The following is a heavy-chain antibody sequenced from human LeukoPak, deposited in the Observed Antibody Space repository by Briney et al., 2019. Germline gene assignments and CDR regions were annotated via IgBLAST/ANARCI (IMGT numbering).Heavy chain of an antibody. CDR3: AKGPNIVVVTALDY. V-gene: IGHV3-23*01. CDR2: ISGSGGST. D-gene: IGHD2-21*02. CDR1: GFTFSGYA. J-gene: IGHJ4*02. Sequence: GGSLRLSCAASGFTFSGYAMSWVRQAPGKGLEWVSAISGSGGSTFYADSVKGRFTISRDNSKNTQYLQMNSLRADDTAVYYRAKGPNIVVVTALDYWGQGTLVTVSS.